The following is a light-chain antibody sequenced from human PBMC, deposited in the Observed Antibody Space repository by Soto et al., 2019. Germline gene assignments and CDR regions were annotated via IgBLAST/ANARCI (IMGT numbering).Light chain of an antibody. CDR2: DVS. V-gene: IGLV2-14*01. J-gene: IGLJ1*01. Sequence: QSALTQPASVSGSPGQSITISCTGTSSDVGGYNYVSWYQQHPGKAPKLMIYDVSNRPSGVSNRFSGSKSGNTASLTISVLQAEDEADYYGSSCTCSSTLDVFGTGNKVNVL. CDR1: SSDVGGYNY. CDR3: SSCTCSSTLDV.